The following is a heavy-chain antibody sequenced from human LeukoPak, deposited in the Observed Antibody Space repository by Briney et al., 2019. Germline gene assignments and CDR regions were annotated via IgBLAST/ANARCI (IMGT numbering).Heavy chain of an antibody. D-gene: IGHD3-16*01. Sequence: GGSLRLSCAASEFTFSTYAMHWVRQAPGKGPEWVAVISRDGLDTYYADSVRGRFTISRDNSMDTLYLQINSLRAEDTAVYFCAKDRLGGPYFFHYWGQGTLVTVSS. CDR3: AKDRLGGPYFFHY. V-gene: IGHV3-30*04. CDR2: ISRDGLDT. J-gene: IGHJ4*02. CDR1: EFTFSTYA.